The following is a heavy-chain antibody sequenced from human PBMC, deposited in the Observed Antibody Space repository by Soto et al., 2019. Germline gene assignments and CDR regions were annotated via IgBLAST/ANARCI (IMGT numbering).Heavy chain of an antibody. CDR1: GGSFSGYY. D-gene: IGHD3-16*02. V-gene: IGHV4-34*01. CDR2: INHSGST. J-gene: IGHJ6*02. CDR3: ARVSGYDYVWGSYRTYGMDV. Sequence: SETLSLTCAVYGGSFSGYYWSWIRQPPGKGLDWIGEINHSGSTNYNPSLKGRVTISVDTYKNQFSLKMSSVTAADTAVYYCARVSGYDYVWGSYRTYGMDVWGQGTTVTVSS.